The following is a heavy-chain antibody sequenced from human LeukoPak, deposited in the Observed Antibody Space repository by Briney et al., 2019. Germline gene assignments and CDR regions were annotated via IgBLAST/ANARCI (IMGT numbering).Heavy chain of an antibody. CDR2: ISSSSSYI. CDR1: GFTFSSYG. Sequence: PGGSLRLSCAASGFTFSSYGMHWVRQAPGKGLEWVSSISSSSSYIYYADSVKGRFTISRDNAKNSLYLQMNSLRAEDTAVYYWAKASDVFWGGYTNYFAPGGQGTLVTVPA. J-gene: IGHJ5*02. V-gene: IGHV3-21*01. CDR3: AKASDVFWGGYTNYFAP. D-gene: IGHD3-3*01.